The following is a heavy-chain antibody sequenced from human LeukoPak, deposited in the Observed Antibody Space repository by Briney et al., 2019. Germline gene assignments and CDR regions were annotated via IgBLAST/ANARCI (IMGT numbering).Heavy chain of an antibody. J-gene: IGHJ6*03. D-gene: IGHD2-2*01. CDR1: GFTFSIYW. V-gene: IGHV3-7*01. Sequence: GGSLRLSCAASGFTFSIYWMSWVRQAPGKGLEWVANIKEDGSEKYYVDSVKGRFTISRDNAKNSLYLQMNSLRAEDTAVYYCARVGSSTSWNSYYYYYMDVWGKGTTVTVSS. CDR2: IKEDGSEK. CDR3: ARVGSSTSWNSYYYYYMDV.